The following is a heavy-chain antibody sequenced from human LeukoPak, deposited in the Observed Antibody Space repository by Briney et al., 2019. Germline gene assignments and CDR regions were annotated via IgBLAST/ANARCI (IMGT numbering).Heavy chain of an antibody. CDR3: ARGAQD. Sequence: SETLSLTCAVYGGSFSGYYWSWIRQPPGKGLGWIGEINHSGSTNYNPSLKSRVTISVDTSKNQFSLKLSSVAAADTAVYYCARGAQDWGQGTLVTVSS. V-gene: IGHV4-34*01. CDR2: INHSGST. J-gene: IGHJ4*02. CDR1: GGSFSGYY.